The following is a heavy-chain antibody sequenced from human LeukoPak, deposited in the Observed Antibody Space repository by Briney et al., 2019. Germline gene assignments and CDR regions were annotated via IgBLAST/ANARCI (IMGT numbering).Heavy chain of an antibody. CDR1: GYTFTSYD. CDR3: ARGQLGYCSGGSCQHFDY. CDR2: MSPNSGNT. V-gene: IGHV1-8*01. Sequence: ASVKVSCKASGYTFTSYDINWVRQATGQGLEWMGWMSPNSGNTGYAQKFQGRVTMTRNTSIRTAYMELSSLRSEDTAVYYCARGQLGYCSGGSCQHFDYWGQGTLVTVSS. D-gene: IGHD2-15*01. J-gene: IGHJ4*02.